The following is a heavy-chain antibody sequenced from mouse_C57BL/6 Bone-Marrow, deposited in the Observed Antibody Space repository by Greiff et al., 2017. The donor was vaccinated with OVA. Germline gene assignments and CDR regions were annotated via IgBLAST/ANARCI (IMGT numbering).Heavy chain of an antibody. D-gene: IGHD3-3*01. CDR1: GYTFTSYW. CDR2: IYPSDSET. CDR3: ARGWVFDY. J-gene: IGHJ2*01. Sequence: VKLQQPGAELVRPGSSVKLSCKASGYTFTSYWMDWVKQRPGQGLEWIGNIYPSDSETHYNQKFKDKATLTVDKSSSTAYMQLSSLTSEDSAVYYCARGWVFDYWGQGTTLTVSS. V-gene: IGHV1-61*01.